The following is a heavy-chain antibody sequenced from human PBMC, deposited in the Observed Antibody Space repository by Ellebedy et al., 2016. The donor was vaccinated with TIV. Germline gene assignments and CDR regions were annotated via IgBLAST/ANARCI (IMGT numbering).Heavy chain of an antibody. CDR1: GFTFSSYS. Sequence: GESLKISXAASGFTFSSYSMNWVRQAPGKGLEWVSYISSSSSTIYYADSVKGRFTISRDNAKNSLYLQMNSLRAEDTALYYCARERVPYYDILTGYRSPLLYYGMDVWGQGTTVTVSS. CDR3: ARERVPYYDILTGYRSPLLYYGMDV. CDR2: ISSSSSTI. J-gene: IGHJ6*02. D-gene: IGHD3-9*01. V-gene: IGHV3-48*01.